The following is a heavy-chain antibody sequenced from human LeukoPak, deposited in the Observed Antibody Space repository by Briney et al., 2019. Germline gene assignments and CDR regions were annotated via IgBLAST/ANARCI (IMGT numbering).Heavy chain of an antibody. CDR2: IYYSGST. CDR1: GGSINSYY. CDR3: ARNNYVTHFYGLDV. V-gene: IGHV4-59*01. D-gene: IGHD4-11*01. Sequence: SETLSHTCTVSGGSINSYYWSWIRQPPGKGLEWIAYIYYSGSTNYNPSLKSRVTISVDTSKNQFSLKLSSVTAADTAVYFCARNNYVTHFYGLDVWGQGTTVTVSS. J-gene: IGHJ6*02.